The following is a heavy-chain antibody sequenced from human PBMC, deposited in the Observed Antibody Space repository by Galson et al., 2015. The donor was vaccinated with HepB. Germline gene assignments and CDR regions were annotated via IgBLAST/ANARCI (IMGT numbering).Heavy chain of an antibody. CDR1: GYTFTSYY. CDR3: ARAGEIYIVATNFAY. V-gene: IGHV1-18*04. CDR2: ISAYNGNT. J-gene: IGHJ4*02. D-gene: IGHD5-12*01. Sequence: SVKVSCKASGYTFTSYYMHWVRQAPGQGLEWMGWISAYNGNTNYAQKLQGRVTMTTDTSTSTAYMELRSLRSDDTAVYYCARAGEIYIVATNFAYWGQGTLVTVSS.